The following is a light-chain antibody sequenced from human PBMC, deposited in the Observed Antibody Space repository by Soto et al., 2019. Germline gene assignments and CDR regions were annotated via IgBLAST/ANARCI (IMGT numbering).Light chain of an antibody. CDR1: SSDVGGYNY. J-gene: IGLJ1*01. CDR3: CSYTASNTRQKG. CDR2: DVS. V-gene: IGLV2-14*01. Sequence: QSALTQPASVSGSPGQSITISCTGTSSDVGGYNYVSWYPQHPGKAPKFMIYDVSNRPSGVSNRFSGSKSGNTASLTISGLQAEDEADYYCCSYTASNTRQKGFGTGIKGTV.